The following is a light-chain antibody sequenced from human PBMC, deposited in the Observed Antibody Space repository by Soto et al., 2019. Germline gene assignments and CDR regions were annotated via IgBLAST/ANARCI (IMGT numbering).Light chain of an antibody. CDR3: QCYAYGVSAHYV. V-gene: IGLV1-40*01. Sequence: SVLTQPPSVSGAPGQRVTSSCSGSSTNIGAYYFVRWYQQLPGTAPKLLIYDNNKRPSGVPDRFTGSKSGTSASLAITGFRAEDEADYYCQCYAYGVSAHYVFGAGTKVTVL. CDR2: DNN. CDR1: STNIGAYYF. J-gene: IGLJ1*01.